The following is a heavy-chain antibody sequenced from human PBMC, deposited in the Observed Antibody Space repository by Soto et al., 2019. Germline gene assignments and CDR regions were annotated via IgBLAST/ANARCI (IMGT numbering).Heavy chain of an antibody. V-gene: IGHV4-39*01. CDR2: VYYSGST. Sequence: QLQLQESGPGLVKPSETLSLACTVSGGSISSSNYYWACIRQPPGKGLEWIGSVYYSGSTYYNPSLKSRVTVSVDTSKSQFSLRLSSVTAADTAVYYCARQFFEPRLNGVLIPPREGFDYWGQGILITVSS. D-gene: IGHD3-3*01. CDR3: ARQFFEPRLNGVLIPPREGFDY. J-gene: IGHJ4*02. CDR1: GGSISSSNYY.